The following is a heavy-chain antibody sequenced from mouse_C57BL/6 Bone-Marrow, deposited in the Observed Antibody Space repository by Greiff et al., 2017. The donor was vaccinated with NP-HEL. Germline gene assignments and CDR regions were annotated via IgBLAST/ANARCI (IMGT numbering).Heavy chain of an antibody. CDR3: ARGEDYYGSYWYFDV. D-gene: IGHD1-1*01. CDR2: IHPNSGST. J-gene: IGHJ1*03. Sequence: QVQLQQPGAELVKPGASVKLSCKASGYTFTSYWMHWVKQRPGQGLEWIGMIHPNSGSTNYNEKFKSKATLTVDKSSSTAYMQLSSLTSEDSAVYYCARGEDYYGSYWYFDVWGIGTTVTVSS. CDR1: GYTFTSYW. V-gene: IGHV1-64*01.